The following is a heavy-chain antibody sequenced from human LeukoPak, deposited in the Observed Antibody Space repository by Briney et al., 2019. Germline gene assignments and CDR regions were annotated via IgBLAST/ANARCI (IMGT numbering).Heavy chain of an antibody. Sequence: GGSLRLSCAASGFTFSSYAMHWVRQTPGKGLEWVAVMSSDGSKKYYADSVKGRFTISRDNSKNTLYLQMNSLRAEDTAVYCCAKKFRGTTVISGDYFDYWGQGTLVTVSS. V-gene: IGHV3-30-3*02. D-gene: IGHD4-17*01. CDR3: AKKFRGTTVISGDYFDY. CDR2: MSSDGSKK. J-gene: IGHJ4*02. CDR1: GFTFSSYA.